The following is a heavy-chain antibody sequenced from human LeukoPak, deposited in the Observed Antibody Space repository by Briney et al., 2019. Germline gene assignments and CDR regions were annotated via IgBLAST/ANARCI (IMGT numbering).Heavy chain of an antibody. CDR1: GYSISSGYY. CDR3: ARDLDSSGCN. D-gene: IGHD3-22*01. CDR2: MYHSGST. Sequence: SETLSLTCTVSGYSISSGYYWGWIRQPPGKGLEWIGSMYHSGSTYSNPSLKSRVTISVDTSKNQFSLKLTSVTAADTAVYYCARDLDSSGCNWGQGTLVTVSS. J-gene: IGHJ4*02. V-gene: IGHV4-38-2*02.